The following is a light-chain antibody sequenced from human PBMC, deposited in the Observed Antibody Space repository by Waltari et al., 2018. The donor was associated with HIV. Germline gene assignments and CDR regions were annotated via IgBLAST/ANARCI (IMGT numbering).Light chain of an antibody. CDR2: WAS. V-gene: IGKV4-1*01. CDR1: QSDLYSPNSKNY. Sequence: DIVLTQSHDSLALSLGERATLTCTSSQSDLYSPNSKNYLARYQQRPGQPPKLLIYWASIRESGVPKRFSGGGSGTDCTLTISSLQAEDVAVYDCQQYCSTPLTLGGGTKGEIK. CDR3: QQYCSTPLT. J-gene: IGKJ4*01.